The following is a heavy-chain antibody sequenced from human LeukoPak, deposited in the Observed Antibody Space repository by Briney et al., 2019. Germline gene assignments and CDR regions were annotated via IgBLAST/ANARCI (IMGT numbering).Heavy chain of an antibody. J-gene: IGHJ4*02. CDR1: GYSISSGYY. Sequence: PSETLSLTCAVSGYSISSGYYWGWIRQPPGKGLEWIGSIYHSGSTYYNPSLKSRVTIPVDTSKNQFSLKLSSVTAADTAVYYCARHDCSGGSCYHIDYWGQGTLVTVSS. CDR3: ARHDCSGGSCYHIDY. D-gene: IGHD2-15*01. V-gene: IGHV4-38-2*01. CDR2: IYHSGST.